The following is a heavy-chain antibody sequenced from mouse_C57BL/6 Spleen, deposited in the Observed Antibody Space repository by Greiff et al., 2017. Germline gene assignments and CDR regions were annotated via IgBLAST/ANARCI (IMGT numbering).Heavy chain of an antibody. CDR1: GFTFSSYA. J-gene: IGHJ2*01. CDR2: ISDGGSYT. V-gene: IGHV5-4*01. Sequence: EVQLVESGGGLVKPGGSLKLSCAASGFTFSSYAMSWVRQTPEKRLEWVATISDGGSYTYYPDNVKGRFTISRDNAKNNLYLQMSHLKSEDTAMYYCARRGTREGYFFDYWGQGTTLTVSS. CDR3: ARRGTREGYFFDY. D-gene: IGHD3-3*01.